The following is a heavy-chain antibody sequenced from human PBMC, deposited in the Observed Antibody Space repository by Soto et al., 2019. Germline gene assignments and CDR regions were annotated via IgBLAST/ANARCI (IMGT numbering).Heavy chain of an antibody. D-gene: IGHD3-3*01. CDR3: ERDHLDRNGMDV. Sequence: QVQLVQSGAEVKKPGSSVKVSCKASGGTFSSYTISWVRQAPGQGLKWMGRIIPILGIANYAQKFQGRVTITADKSTSTAYMELSSLRSEDTAVYYCERDHLDRNGMDVWGQGTTVTVSS. J-gene: IGHJ6*02. CDR1: GGTFSSYT. V-gene: IGHV1-69*08. CDR2: IIPILGIA.